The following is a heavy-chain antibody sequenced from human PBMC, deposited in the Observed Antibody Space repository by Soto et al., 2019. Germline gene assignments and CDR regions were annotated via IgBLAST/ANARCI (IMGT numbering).Heavy chain of an antibody. Sequence: QVQLVQSGAEVKKPGSSVKVSCKASGSTFSSYAISWVRQAPGQGLEWMGGIIPIFGTANYAQKFQGRVTITADESTRTAYMELSSLRSEDTAVYYCATQGLPNYYECGMDVWGQGTTVTVSS. CDR2: IIPIFGTA. J-gene: IGHJ6*02. V-gene: IGHV1-69*12. D-gene: IGHD5-18*01. CDR3: ATQGLPNYYECGMDV. CDR1: GSTFSSYA.